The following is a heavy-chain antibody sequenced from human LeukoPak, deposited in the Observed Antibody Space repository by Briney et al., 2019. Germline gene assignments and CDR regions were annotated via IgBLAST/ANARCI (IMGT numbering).Heavy chain of an antibody. V-gene: IGHV1-69*04. J-gene: IGHJ6*02. CDR1: GGTFSSYA. D-gene: IGHD3-3*01. CDR3: ASDFWSGSPLGYYYGMDV. Sequence: SVKVSCKASGGTFSSYAISWVRQAPGQGLEWMGRIIPILGIANYAQKLQGRVTITADKSTSTAYMELSSLRSEDTAVYYCASDFWSGSPLGYYYGMDVWGQGTTVTVSS. CDR2: IIPILGIA.